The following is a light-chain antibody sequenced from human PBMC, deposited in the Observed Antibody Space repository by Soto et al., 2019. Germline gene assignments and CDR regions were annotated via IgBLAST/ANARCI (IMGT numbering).Light chain of an antibody. V-gene: IGLV2-11*01. Sequence: QSALTQPRSLSGSPGQSVTISCIGTTGDVGAYNFVSGYQLHPGKAPKLMIYVASKRPSGVPDRFSASKSGNTASLTISGLQAEDEADYYCCSYAGSFTWVFGGGTKLTVL. CDR2: VAS. CDR1: TGDVGAYNF. CDR3: CSYAGSFTWV. J-gene: IGLJ3*02.